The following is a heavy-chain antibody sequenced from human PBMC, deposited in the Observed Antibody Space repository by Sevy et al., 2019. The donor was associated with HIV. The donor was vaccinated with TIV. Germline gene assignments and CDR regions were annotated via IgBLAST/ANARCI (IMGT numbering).Heavy chain of an antibody. V-gene: IGHV3-11*06. CDR3: ARRSSGWDYFDY. D-gene: IGHD6-19*01. CDR2: ISGLTNYI. J-gene: IGHJ4*02. Sequence: GGSRRLSCAASGFAFSDYYMNWIRQAPGKGLEWVSCISGLTNYINYGDSVKGRFTISRDNAKNSVYLQMNSRRAEDTAVYYCARRSSGWDYFDYWGQGTPVTVSS. CDR1: GFAFSDYY.